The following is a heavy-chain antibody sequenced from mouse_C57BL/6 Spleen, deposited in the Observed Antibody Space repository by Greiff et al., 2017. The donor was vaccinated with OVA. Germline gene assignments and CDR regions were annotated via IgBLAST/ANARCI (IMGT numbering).Heavy chain of an antibody. Sequence: VHVKQSGPELVKPGASVKISCKASGYSFTDYNMNWVKQSNGKSLEWIGVINPNYGTTSYNQKFKGKATLTVDQSSSTAYMQLNSLTSEDSAVYYCANQLGLGYYFDYWGQGTTLTVSS. D-gene: IGHD4-1*02. CDR3: ANQLGLGYYFDY. V-gene: IGHV1-39*01. CDR2: INPNYGTT. J-gene: IGHJ2*01. CDR1: GYSFTDYN.